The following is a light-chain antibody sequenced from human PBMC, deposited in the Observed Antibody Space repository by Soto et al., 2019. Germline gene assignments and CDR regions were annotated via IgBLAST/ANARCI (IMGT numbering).Light chain of an antibody. V-gene: IGKV3D-15*01. CDR1: QSVGTK. CDR3: QQYNNWPLT. J-gene: IGKJ1*01. CDR2: GAS. Sequence: IEMTQSPATLSVSLGERANLSCRASQSVGTKLAWYQQKPGQAPRLLIYGASSMATGIPYRFSGSGSGTDFTLTISSLQSEDFAVYYCQQYNNWPLTFGQGTKV.